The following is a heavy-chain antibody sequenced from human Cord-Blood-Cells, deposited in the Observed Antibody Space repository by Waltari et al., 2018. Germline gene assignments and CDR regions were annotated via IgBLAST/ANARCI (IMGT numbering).Heavy chain of an antibody. V-gene: IGHV4-34*01. J-gene: IGHJ3*02. CDR3: ARGSGLEIRAFDI. CDR2: INHSGST. Sequence: QVQLQQWGAGLLKPSETLSLTCSVYGGSFSGYYWSWIRQPPGKGLEGIGEINHSGSTNYNPSLKSRVTRSVDTSKNQFSLKLSSVTAADTAVYYCARGSGLEIRAFDIWGQGTMVTVSS. D-gene: IGHD6-19*01. CDR1: GGSFSGYY.